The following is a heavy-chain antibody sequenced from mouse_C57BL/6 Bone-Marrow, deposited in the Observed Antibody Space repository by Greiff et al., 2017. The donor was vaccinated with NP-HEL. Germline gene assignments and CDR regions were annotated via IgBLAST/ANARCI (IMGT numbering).Heavy chain of an antibody. Sequence: DVHLVESGGGLVKPGGSLKLSCAASGFTFSSYAMSWVRQTPEKRLEWVATISDGGSYTYYPDNVKGRFTISRDNAKNNLYLQMSHLKSEDTAMYYCARNLRAMDYWGQGTSVTVSS. CDR1: GFTFSSYA. CDR2: ISDGGSYT. J-gene: IGHJ4*01. CDR3: ARNLRAMDY. V-gene: IGHV5-4*01.